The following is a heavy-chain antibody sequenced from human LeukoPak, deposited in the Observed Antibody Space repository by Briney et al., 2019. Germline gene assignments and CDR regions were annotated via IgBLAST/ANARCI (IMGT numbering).Heavy chain of an antibody. CDR3: ARDQAATNTQVRFCLD. CDR2: ITPYNGNT. V-gene: IGHV1-18*01. D-gene: IGHD3-9*01. J-gene: IGHJ4*02. Sequence: GVTVKVSCKASGYTFTSYGISWVRQAPGQGLEWMGWITPYNGNTNFAQKLQGRVTMTTDTSTSTAYMDLRSLKSDDTAVYYCARDQAATNTQVRFCLDWGQGTLVTVS. CDR1: GYTFTSYG.